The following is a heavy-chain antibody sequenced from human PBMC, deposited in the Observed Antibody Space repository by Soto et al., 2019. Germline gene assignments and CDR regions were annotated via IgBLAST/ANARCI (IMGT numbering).Heavy chain of an antibody. CDR2: IDPSDSYT. J-gene: IGHJ6*02. D-gene: IGHD3-22*01. Sequence: PGESLKISCKGSGYSFTSYWISWVRQMPGKGLEWMGRIDPSDSYTNYSPSFQGHVTISADKSISTAYLQWSSLKASDTAMYYCAIDSSGTPGYYYYGMDVWGQGTTVTV. CDR1: GYSFTSYW. V-gene: IGHV5-10-1*01. CDR3: AIDSSGTPGYYYYGMDV.